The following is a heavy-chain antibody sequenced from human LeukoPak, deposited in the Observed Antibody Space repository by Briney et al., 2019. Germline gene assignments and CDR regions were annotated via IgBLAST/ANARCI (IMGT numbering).Heavy chain of an antibody. CDR3: VRHTDYWFDP. J-gene: IGHJ5*02. V-gene: IGHV5-51*01. CDR1: GYSFTSYW. CDR2: IYPGDSDI. D-gene: IGHD2-21*02. Sequence: GESLKISCKGSGYSFTSYWIGWVRQMPGKGLEWMGIIYPGDSDIRYSPSFQGQVTISADKSITTAYLQWSSLKASDTAMYYCVRHTDYWFDPWGQGTLVTVSS.